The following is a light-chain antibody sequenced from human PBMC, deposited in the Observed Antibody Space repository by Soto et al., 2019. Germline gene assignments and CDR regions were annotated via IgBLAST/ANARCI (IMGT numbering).Light chain of an antibody. V-gene: IGLV2-14*01. CDR1: SSDVGGYNY. J-gene: IGLJ1*01. CDR2: EVS. Sequence: QSVLTQPASVSGSPGQSITISCTGTSSDVGGYNYVSWYQQHPGKAPKLMIYEVSNRPSGVSNRFSGSKSGNTASLTISGLQAEDEADYYCSSYTSRSTGVFGTGTKLTVL. CDR3: SSYTSRSTGV.